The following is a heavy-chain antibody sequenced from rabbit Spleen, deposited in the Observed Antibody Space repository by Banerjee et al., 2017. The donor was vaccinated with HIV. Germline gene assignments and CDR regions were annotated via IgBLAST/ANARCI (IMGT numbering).Heavy chain of an antibody. CDR1: GLDFSTNYW. CDR3: VRARPYPFVL. V-gene: IGHV1S40*01. CDR2: INAITGRA. J-gene: IGHJ4*01. D-gene: IGHD1-1*01. Sequence: QSLEESGGDLVKPGASLTLTCKVSGLDFSTNYWIYWVRQAPGKGLEWIACINAITGRAVYATWAKGRFTFSKTSSTTVTLQMTSLTAADTATYFCVRARPYPFVLWGPGTLVTVS.